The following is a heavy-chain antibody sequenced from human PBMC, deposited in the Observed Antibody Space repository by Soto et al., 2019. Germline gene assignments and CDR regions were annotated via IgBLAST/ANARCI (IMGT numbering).Heavy chain of an antibody. V-gene: IGHV3-15*07. CDR1: GFTFSNAW. Sequence: GGSLRLSCAASGFTFSNAWMNWVRQAPGKGLEWVGRIKSKTDGGTTDYAAPVKGRFTISRDDSKNTLYLQMNGLKTEDTAVYYCTTVYGDCSSTSCYYYYYYGMDVWGQGTTVTVSS. D-gene: IGHD2-2*01. CDR2: IKSKTDGGTT. CDR3: TTVYGDCSSTSCYYYYYYGMDV. J-gene: IGHJ6*02.